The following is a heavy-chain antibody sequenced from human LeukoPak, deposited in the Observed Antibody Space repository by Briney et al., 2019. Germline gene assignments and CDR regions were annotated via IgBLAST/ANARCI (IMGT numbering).Heavy chain of an antibody. J-gene: IGHJ4*02. Sequence: GSLRLSCAASGFTFSDYYMSWIRQPPGKGLEWIGYIYYSGSSNYHPSLKSRVTISVDTSKNQFSLKLTSVTAADTAVYYCARHAVRGYSYLDYWGQGTLVTVSS. CDR3: ARHAVRGYSYLDY. CDR2: IYYSGSS. V-gene: IGHV4-59*08. CDR1: GFTFSDYY. D-gene: IGHD5-18*01.